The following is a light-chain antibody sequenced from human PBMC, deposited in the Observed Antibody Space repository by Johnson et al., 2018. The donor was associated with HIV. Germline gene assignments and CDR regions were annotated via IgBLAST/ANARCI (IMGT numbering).Light chain of an antibody. V-gene: IGLV1-51*01. CDR2: DNK. Sequence: QSVLTQPPSVSAAPGQKVTISCSGSSSNIGNNYVSWYQQFPGTAPKVLIYDNKKRPSGIPDRFSGSKSGTSVTLAITGLQTGDEADYYCGTWDTSLSVYVFGTGTKVTVL. CDR3: GTWDTSLSVYV. CDR1: SSNIGNNY. J-gene: IGLJ1*01.